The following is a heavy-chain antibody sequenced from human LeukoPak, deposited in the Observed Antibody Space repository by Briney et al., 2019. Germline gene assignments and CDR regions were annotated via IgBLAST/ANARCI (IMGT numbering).Heavy chain of an antibody. D-gene: IGHD6-19*01. J-gene: IGHJ4*02. V-gene: IGHV3-9*01. Sequence: GGSLRLSCAGSGFIFNNYAMHWVRQPPGKGLEWVSGISWNSGSIDYADSVKGRFTIPRDNAKNSLYLQMNSLRVEDTAFYYCAKDNRRHYTSGPNPDSLHWGQGALVTVSS. CDR3: AKDNRRHYTSGPNPDSLH. CDR1: GFIFNNYA. CDR2: ISWNSGSI.